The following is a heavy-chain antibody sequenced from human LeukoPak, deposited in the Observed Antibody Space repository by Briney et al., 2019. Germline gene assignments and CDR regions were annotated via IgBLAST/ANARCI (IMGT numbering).Heavy chain of an antibody. V-gene: IGHV7-4-1*02. CDR1: GYTFTSYA. CDR2: INTNTGNP. CDR3: ARDSHITMVRGVIIPNDY. J-gene: IGHJ4*02. D-gene: IGHD3-10*01. Sequence: ASVKVSCKASGYTFTSYAMNWVRQAPGQGLEWMGWINTNTGNPTYAQGFTGRFVFSLDTSVSTAYLQISSLKAEDTAVYYCARDSHITMVRGVIIPNDYWGQGTLVTVSS.